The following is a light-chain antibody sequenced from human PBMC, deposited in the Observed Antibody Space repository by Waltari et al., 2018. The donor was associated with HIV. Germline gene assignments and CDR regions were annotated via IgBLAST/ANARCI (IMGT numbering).Light chain of an antibody. V-gene: IGKV1-12*01. Sequence: DIQVTQSPSSVSASVGDRVTITCRASQGVSSWLAWYQQRPGKAPKLLIYGISTLQSGVPSRFSGGGSGTDFTLTINSLQTEDSATYYCQQSNTFPLTVGGGTKVEIK. CDR3: QQSNTFPLT. CDR1: QGVSSW. J-gene: IGKJ4*01. CDR2: GIS.